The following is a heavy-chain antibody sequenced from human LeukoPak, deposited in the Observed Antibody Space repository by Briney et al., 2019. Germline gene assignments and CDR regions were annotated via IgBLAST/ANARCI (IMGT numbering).Heavy chain of an antibody. CDR1: GFTFSSYA. J-gene: IGHJ4*02. D-gene: IGHD2-2*01. Sequence: PGGSLRLSCAASGFTFSSYAMHWVRQAPGKGLEWVAVISYDGSNKYYADSVKGRFTISRDNSKNTLYLQMNSLRAEDTAVYYCARVYMRYCSSTSCFLDYWGQGTLVTVSS. CDR3: ARVYMRYCSSTSCFLDY. CDR2: ISYDGSNK. V-gene: IGHV3-30-3*01.